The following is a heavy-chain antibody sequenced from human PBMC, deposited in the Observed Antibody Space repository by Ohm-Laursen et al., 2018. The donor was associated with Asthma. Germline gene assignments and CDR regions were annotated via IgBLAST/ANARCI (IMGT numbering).Heavy chain of an antibody. CDR3: ARVRRYFEVDGMDV. D-gene: IGHD3-9*01. V-gene: IGHV1-18*01. CDR2: ISAYNGNA. J-gene: IGHJ6*02. Sequence: SVKVSCKASGYTFTRFAMHWVRQAPGQRPEWMGWISAYNGNANYAQKLQGRVTMTTDTSTSTAYMELRSLRSDDTAVYYCARVRRYFEVDGMDVWGQGTTVTVSS. CDR1: GYTFTRFA.